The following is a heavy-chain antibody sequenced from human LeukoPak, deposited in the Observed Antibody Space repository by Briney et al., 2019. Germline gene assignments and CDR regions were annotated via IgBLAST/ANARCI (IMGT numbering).Heavy chain of an antibody. D-gene: IGHD3-22*01. Sequence: PSETLSLTCTVSNGSISSYYWSWIRQPPGKGLEWIGYVSYTGSTNYNPSLKSRVTISVDTSKNQFSLKLSSVTAADTAVYYCARHADYYDSSGYPDAFDIWGQGTMVTVSS. V-gene: IGHV4-59*08. J-gene: IGHJ3*02. CDR3: ARHADYYDSSGYPDAFDI. CDR1: NGSISSYY. CDR2: VSYTGST.